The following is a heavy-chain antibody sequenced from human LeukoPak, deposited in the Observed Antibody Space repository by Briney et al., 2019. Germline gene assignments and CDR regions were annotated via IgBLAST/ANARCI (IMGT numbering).Heavy chain of an antibody. D-gene: IGHD6-13*01. CDR2: INHSGST. CDR3: ARVRGRIAAAGYNWFDP. V-gene: IGHV4-34*01. Sequence: PSETLSLTCAVYGGSFSGYYWSWIRQPPGKGLEWIGEINHSGSTNYNPSLKSRVTISVDTSKNQFSLKLSSVTAADTAVYYCARVRGRIAAAGYNWFDPWGQGTLVTVSS. CDR1: GGSFSGYY. J-gene: IGHJ5*02.